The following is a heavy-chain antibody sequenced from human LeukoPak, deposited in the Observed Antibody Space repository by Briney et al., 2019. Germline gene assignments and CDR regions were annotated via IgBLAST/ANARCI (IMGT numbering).Heavy chain of an antibody. J-gene: IGHJ4*02. V-gene: IGHV3-23*01. CDR3: ATVGGPCSSPNCYARFDH. Sequence: GGSLRLSCAASGSNSAMTWVRQAPGKGLDWVSIITDSGGNTFYADSVKGRFTISRDESKNTLYLQMNSLRADDTAVYYCATVGGPCSSPNCYARFDHWGRGTLVTVSS. CDR1: GSNSA. CDR2: ITDSGGNT. D-gene: IGHD2-2*01.